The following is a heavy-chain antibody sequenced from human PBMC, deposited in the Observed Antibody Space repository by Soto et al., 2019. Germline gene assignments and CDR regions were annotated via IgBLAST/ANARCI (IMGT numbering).Heavy chain of an antibody. V-gene: IGHV3-30*18. CDR3: AKDTYYHDTAGYYVFDY. J-gene: IGHJ4*02. CDR1: EFTFSSYG. CDR2: IAYDGSKK. Sequence: QVQLVESGGGVVQPGRSLTLSCAASEFTFSSYGIHWVRQAPGKGLVWVAVIAYDGSKKQNADAVKGRFTISRDNAKDSLHLQMNSLRAEDTAVYYCAKDTYYHDTAGYYVFDYWGQGTLVTVSA. D-gene: IGHD3-22*01.